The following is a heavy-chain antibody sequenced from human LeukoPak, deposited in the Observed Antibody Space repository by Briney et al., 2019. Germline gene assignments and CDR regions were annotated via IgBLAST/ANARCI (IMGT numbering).Heavy chain of an antibody. Sequence: KSSETLSLTCTVSGGSFSTSYWSWIRQFPGKGLEWIGYIYYSGSTNYNPSLQSRVTISVDTSKNQFSLKLSSVTAADTAVYYCARGERGYSYGKGGYYHGMDVWGQGTTVTVSS. CDR1: GGSFSTSY. CDR3: ARGERGYSYGKGGYYHGMDV. D-gene: IGHD5-18*01. J-gene: IGHJ6*02. V-gene: IGHV4-59*01. CDR2: IYYSGST.